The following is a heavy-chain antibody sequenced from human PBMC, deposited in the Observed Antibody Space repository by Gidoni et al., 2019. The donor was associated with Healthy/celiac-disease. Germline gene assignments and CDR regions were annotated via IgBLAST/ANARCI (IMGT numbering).Heavy chain of an antibody. V-gene: IGHV1-18*01. CDR3: ARDLNLYSYGFGYCQH. CDR2: ISAYNGNT. D-gene: IGHD5-18*01. Sequence: QVQLVQSGAEVKKPGASVKVPCKASGYTFTSYGISWVRQAPGQGLEWMGWISAYNGNTNYAQKLQGRVTMTTDTSTSTAYMELRSLRSDDTDVYYCARDLNLYSYGFGYCQHWGQGTLVTVSS. CDR1: GYTFTSYG. J-gene: IGHJ1*01.